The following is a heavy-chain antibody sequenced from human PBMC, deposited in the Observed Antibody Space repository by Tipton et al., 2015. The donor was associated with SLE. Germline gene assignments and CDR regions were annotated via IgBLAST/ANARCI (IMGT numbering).Heavy chain of an antibody. Sequence: QLVQSGGGLVQPGGSLRLSCAASTFTISSNYMTWVRQAPGKGLEWVSVIYAGGSTYYADSVKGRFTISRDNSKNTLYLQMNSLRPGDTAVYYCASRYGSGSYSLDIWGRGTLVTVSS. CDR2: IYAGGST. D-gene: IGHD3-10*01. J-gene: IGHJ2*01. CDR1: TFTISSNY. V-gene: IGHV3-53*04. CDR3: ASRYGSGSYSLDI.